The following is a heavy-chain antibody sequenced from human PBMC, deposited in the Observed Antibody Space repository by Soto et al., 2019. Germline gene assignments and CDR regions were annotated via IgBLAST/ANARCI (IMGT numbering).Heavy chain of an antibody. CDR1: GLTFSSYE. CDR2: ISSSGSTI. D-gene: IGHD3-10*01. J-gene: IGHJ6*02. CDR3: ASLKADGGADGMDV. V-gene: IGHV3-48*03. Sequence: GGSLRLSCAASGLTFSSYEMNWVRQAPGKGLEWVSYISSSGSTIYYAASVKGRFTISRDNAKNSLYLQMNSLRAEDTAVYYCASLKADGGADGMDVWGQGTTVTVSS.